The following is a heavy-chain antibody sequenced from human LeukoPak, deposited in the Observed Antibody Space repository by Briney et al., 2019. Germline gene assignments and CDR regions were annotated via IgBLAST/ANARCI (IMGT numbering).Heavy chain of an antibody. Sequence: GGSLRLSCAASGFTFSNYAMHWVRQAPGKGLEGVAVISYDGSNKYYADSVKGRFTISRDNSKNTLYLQMNSLRAEDTAVYYCARGGTYSHLHFDYWGQGTLVTVSS. CDR2: ISYDGSNK. J-gene: IGHJ4*02. CDR1: GFTFSNYA. CDR3: ARGGTYSHLHFDY. V-gene: IGHV3-30-3*01. D-gene: IGHD1-26*01.